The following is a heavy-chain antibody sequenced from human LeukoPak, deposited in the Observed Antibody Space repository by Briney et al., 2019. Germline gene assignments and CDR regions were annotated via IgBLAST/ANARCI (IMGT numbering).Heavy chain of an antibody. D-gene: IGHD6-13*01. J-gene: IGHJ5*01. V-gene: IGHV3-21*01. CDR3: AGERPSSSWYDF. CDR1: GFTFSSYS. CDR2: ISSSSSYI. Sequence: GGSLRLSCAASGFTFSSYSMNWVRQAPGKGLEWVSSISSSSSYIYYADSVKGRFTISRDDGKKSLYLQMNSLRVEDTAVYYCAGERPSSSWYDFWGQGTLVTVSS.